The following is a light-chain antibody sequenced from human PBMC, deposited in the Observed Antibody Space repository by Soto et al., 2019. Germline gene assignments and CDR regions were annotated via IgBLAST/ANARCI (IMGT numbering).Light chain of an antibody. CDR1: QGISSY. J-gene: IGKJ2*01. V-gene: IGKV1-8*01. Sequence: AIRMTQSPSSFSASTGDRVTITCRASQGISSYLAWYQQKPGKAPKLLIYAASTLQSGVPSRFSGSGSGTDFTLTISCLQSEDFATYYCQQYCSYARTFGQGTKLEIK. CDR3: QQYCSYART. CDR2: AAS.